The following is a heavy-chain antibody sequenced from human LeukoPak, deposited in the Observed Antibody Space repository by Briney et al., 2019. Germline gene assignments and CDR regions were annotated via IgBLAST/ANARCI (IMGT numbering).Heavy chain of an antibody. D-gene: IGHD3-10*01. Sequence: SGTLSLTCTVSGGSISSYYWSWIRQPPGKGLEWIGYIYYSGSTNYNPSLKSRVTISVDTSKNQFSLKLSSVTAADTAVYYCARHGVTIEGAFDIWGQGTMVTVSS. CDR3: ARHGVTIEGAFDI. J-gene: IGHJ3*02. V-gene: IGHV4-59*08. CDR2: IYYSGST. CDR1: GGSISSYY.